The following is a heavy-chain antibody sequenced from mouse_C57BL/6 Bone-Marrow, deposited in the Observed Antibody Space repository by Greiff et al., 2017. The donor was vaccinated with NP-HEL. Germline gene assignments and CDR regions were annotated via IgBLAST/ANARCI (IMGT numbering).Heavy chain of an antibody. CDR3: ATMVGYYYAMDY. CDR1: GYSITSGYY. V-gene: IGHV3-6*01. CDR2: ISYDGSN. Sequence: ESGPGLVKPSQSLSLTCSVTGYSITSGYYWNWIRQFPGNKLEWMGYISYDGSNNYNPSLKNRISITRDTSKNQFFLKLNSVTTEDTATYYCATMVGYYYAMDYWGQGTSVTVSS. J-gene: IGHJ4*01. D-gene: IGHD2-1*01.